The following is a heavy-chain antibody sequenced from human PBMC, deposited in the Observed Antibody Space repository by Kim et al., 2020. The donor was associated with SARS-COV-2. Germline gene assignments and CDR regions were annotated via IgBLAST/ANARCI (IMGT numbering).Heavy chain of an antibody. CDR1: GYTFDTFS. J-gene: IGHJ5*02. CDR3: AREGSGSYNWLDP. V-gene: IGHV1-3*01. Sequence: ASVKVSCKASGYTFDTFSLYWLRQAPGQRFEWMGWINGGNGNTRYSQNFQARVTFTRDTSATTAYMELTSLTFKDTAVYYCAREGSGSYNWLDPWGQVTL. D-gene: IGHD3-10*01. CDR2: INGGNGNT.